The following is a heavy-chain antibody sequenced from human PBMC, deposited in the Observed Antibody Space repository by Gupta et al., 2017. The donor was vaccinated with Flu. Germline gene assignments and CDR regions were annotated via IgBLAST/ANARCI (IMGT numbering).Heavy chain of an antibody. CDR2: INHSGST. J-gene: IGHJ4*02. V-gene: IGHV4-34*01. CDR1: GGSFSGYY. Sequence: QVQLQQWGPGLLKPSETLSLTCAVYGGSFSGYYWSWIRQPPGKGLEWIGEINHSGSTNYNPSLKSRVTISVDTSKNQFSLKLSSVTAADTAVYYCARRGFDPTVVTPPPATLDYWGQGTLVTVSS. D-gene: IGHD4-23*01. CDR3: ARRGFDPTVVTPPPATLDY.